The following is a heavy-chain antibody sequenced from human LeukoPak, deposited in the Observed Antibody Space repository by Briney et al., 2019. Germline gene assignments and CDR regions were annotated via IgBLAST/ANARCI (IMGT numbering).Heavy chain of an antibody. Sequence: SVKVSCKASGGTFSSYAISWVRQAPGQGLEWMGGIIPIFGTANYAQKFQGRVTITADKSTSTAYMELSSLRSEDTAVYYCATTLSEAHYYDSSGYYSPDWGQGTLVTVSS. D-gene: IGHD3-22*01. J-gene: IGHJ4*02. V-gene: IGHV1-69*06. CDR1: GGTFSSYA. CDR2: IIPIFGTA. CDR3: ATTLSEAHYYDSSGYYSPD.